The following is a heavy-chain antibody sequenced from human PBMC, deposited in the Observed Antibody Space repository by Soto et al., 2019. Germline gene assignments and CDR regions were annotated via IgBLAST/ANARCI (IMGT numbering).Heavy chain of an antibody. CDR2: ISSSSSYI. CDR1: GFTFSSYG. D-gene: IGHD5-18*01. V-gene: IGHV3-21*01. Sequence: SLRLSCAASGFTFSSYGMNWVRQAPGKGLEWVSSISSSSSYIYYADSVKGRFTISRDNAKNSLYLQMNSLRAEDTAVYYCARDQDTAMVIWGVDAFDIWGQGTMVTVSS. J-gene: IGHJ3*02. CDR3: ARDQDTAMVIWGVDAFDI.